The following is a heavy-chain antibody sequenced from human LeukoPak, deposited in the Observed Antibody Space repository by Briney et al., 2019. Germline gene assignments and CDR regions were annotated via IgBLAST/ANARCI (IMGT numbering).Heavy chain of an antibody. CDR2: IKQDGGEK. CDR3: AKGVYSSSLGGFDY. V-gene: IGHV3-7*01. CDR1: GFTFGSYS. D-gene: IGHD6-6*01. Sequence: AGGSLRLSCAASGFTFGSYSMSWVRQAPGKGLEWVANIKQDGGEKYYVDSVKGRFTISRDNAKNSLYLQMNSLRAEDTAVYYCAKGVYSSSLGGFDYWGQGTLVTVSS. J-gene: IGHJ4*02.